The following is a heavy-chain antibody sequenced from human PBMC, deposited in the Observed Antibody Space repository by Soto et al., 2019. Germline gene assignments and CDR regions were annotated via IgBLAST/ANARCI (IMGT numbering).Heavy chain of an antibody. V-gene: IGHV1-69*01. CDR1: GGTFSSYA. CDR2: IIPIFGTA. D-gene: IGHD3-3*01. CDR3: ASPKFRFWQQLDP. Sequence: QVQLVQSGAEVKKPGSSVKVSCKVSGGTFSSYAISWVRQAPGQGLEWMGGIIPIFGTANYAQKFQGRVTITADESTSTAYMELSSLRSEDTAVHYCASPKFRFWQQLDPWGQGTLVTVSS. J-gene: IGHJ5*02.